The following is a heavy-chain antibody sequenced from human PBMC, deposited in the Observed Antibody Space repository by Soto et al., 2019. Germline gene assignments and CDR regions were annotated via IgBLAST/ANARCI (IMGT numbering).Heavy chain of an antibody. Sequence: QVQLQESGPGLVKPSQTLSLTCTVSGGSISSGGYYWSWIRQHPGKGLEWIGYIYYSGSTYYNPATKSRVTISVDTSKNQFSLKLSSVTAADTAVYYCARGGLRWFGCFGYWGQGTLVTVSS. J-gene: IGHJ4*02. CDR3: ARGGLRWFGCFGY. CDR1: GGSISSGGYY. CDR2: IYYSGST. V-gene: IGHV4-31*03. D-gene: IGHD4-17*01.